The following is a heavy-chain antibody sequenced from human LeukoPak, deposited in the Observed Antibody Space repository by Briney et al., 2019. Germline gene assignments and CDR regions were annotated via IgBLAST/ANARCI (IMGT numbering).Heavy chain of an antibody. D-gene: IGHD5-12*01. V-gene: IGHV5-51*01. Sequence: GESLKISCKGSGYSFTSYWIGWVRQMPRKGLEWMGIIYPGDSDTRYSPSFQGQVTISADKSISTAYLQWSSLKASDTAMYYCARHMDIVATSGKYYYYGMDVWGKGTTVTVSS. CDR2: IYPGDSDT. CDR1: GYSFTSYW. J-gene: IGHJ6*04. CDR3: ARHMDIVATSGKYYYYGMDV.